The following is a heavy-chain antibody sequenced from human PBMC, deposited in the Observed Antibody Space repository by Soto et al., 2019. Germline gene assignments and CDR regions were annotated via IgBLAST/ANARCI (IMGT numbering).Heavy chain of an antibody. CDR2: ISGYNGNS. CDR3: AREDIQDIVVVVVAPEGLGY. J-gene: IGHJ1*01. D-gene: IGHD2-15*01. Sequence: QVQLVQSGAEVKKPGASVKVSCKASGYTFTSYGISWERQAPGQGLEWMGRISGYNGNSNYAQKLQGRVTMTTDTSTSTAYMGLRSLRSDDTAVYYCAREDIQDIVVVVVAPEGLGYWGQGTLVTVSS. CDR1: GYTFTSYG. V-gene: IGHV1-18*01.